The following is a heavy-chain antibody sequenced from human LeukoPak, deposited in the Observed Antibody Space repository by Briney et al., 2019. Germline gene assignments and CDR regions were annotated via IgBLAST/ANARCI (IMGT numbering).Heavy chain of an antibody. D-gene: IGHD5-18*01. J-gene: IGHJ4*02. CDR2: IIPILGIA. CDR1: GGTFSSYA. V-gene: IGHV1-69*04. Sequence: ASVKVSCKASGGTFSSYAISWVRQAPGQGLEWMGRIIPILGIANYAQKFQGRVTITADKSTSTAYMELSSLRSEDTAVYYCARVDSAMVIDYWGQGTLVTVSS. CDR3: ARVDSAMVIDY.